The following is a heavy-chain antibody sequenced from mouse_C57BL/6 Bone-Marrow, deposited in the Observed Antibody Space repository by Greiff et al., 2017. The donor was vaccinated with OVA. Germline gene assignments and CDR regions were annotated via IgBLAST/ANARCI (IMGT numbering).Heavy chain of an antibody. Sequence: LQESGAELARPGASVKLSCKASGYTFTSYGISWVKQRTGQGLEWIGEIYPRSGNTYYNEKFKGKATLTADKSSSTAYMELRSLTSEDSAVYFCARLGGSSYYYAMDYWGQGTSVTVSS. D-gene: IGHD1-1*01. J-gene: IGHJ4*01. CDR1: GYTFTSYG. CDR2: IYPRSGNT. CDR3: ARLGGSSYYYAMDY. V-gene: IGHV1-81*01.